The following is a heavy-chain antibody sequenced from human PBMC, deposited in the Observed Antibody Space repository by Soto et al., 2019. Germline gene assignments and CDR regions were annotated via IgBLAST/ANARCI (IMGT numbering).Heavy chain of an antibody. J-gene: IGHJ4*02. CDR2: FDPEDGET. V-gene: IGHV1-24*01. Sequence: ASVKVSCKVSGYTLTELSMHWVRQAPGKGLEWMGGFDPEDGETIYAQKFQGRVTMTEDTSTDTAYMELRSLRSDDTAVYYCARIFGQQPPTDYWGQGTLVTVSS. D-gene: IGHD6-13*01. CDR1: GYTLTELS. CDR3: ARIFGQQPPTDY.